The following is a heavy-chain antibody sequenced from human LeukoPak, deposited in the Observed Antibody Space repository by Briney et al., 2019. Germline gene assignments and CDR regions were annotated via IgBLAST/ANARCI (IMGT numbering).Heavy chain of an antibody. D-gene: IGHD3-22*01. CDR3: VRSANYDSSGFLFDF. V-gene: IGHV3-23*01. Sequence: GGSLRLSCAASGFTFRNYPMTWVRQTPGKGLEWVSRISSDDVGTFYADAVKGRFTISRDSSKNILYLQMNRLRAEDTAVYYCVRSANYDSSGFLFDFWGQGTRVTVSS. J-gene: IGHJ4*02. CDR1: GFTFRNYP. CDR2: ISSDDVGT.